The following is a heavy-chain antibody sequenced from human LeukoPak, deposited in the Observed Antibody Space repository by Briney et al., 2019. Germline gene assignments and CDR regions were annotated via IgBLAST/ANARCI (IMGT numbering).Heavy chain of an antibody. CDR1: GFTFSSYS. CDR2: ISSSSSYI. CDR3: ARDVLTGCPTPHFDY. J-gene: IGHJ4*02. V-gene: IGHV3-21*01. D-gene: IGHD3-9*01. Sequence: GGSLRLSCAASGFTFSSYSMNWVRQAPGKGLEWVSSISSSSSYIYYADSVKGRFTISRDNAKNSLYLQMNSLRAEDTAVYYCARDVLTGCPTPHFDYWGQGTLVTVSS.